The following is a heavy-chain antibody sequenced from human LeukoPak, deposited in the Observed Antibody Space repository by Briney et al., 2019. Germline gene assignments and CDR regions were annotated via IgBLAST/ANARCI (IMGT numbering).Heavy chain of an antibody. CDR2: IYYSGST. Sequence: SETLSLTCTVSGGSISSSSYYWGCIRQPPGKGLEWIGSIYYSGSTYYNPSLKSRVTMSVDTSKHQFSLKLSSVTAADTAVYYCAREIMITFGGVIVFDYWGQGTLVTVSS. CDR1: GGSISSSSYY. J-gene: IGHJ4*02. D-gene: IGHD3-16*02. V-gene: IGHV4-39*07. CDR3: AREIMITFGGVIVFDY.